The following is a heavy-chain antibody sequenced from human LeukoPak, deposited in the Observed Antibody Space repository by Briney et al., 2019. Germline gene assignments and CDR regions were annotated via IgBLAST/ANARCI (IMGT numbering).Heavy chain of an antibody. Sequence: GPALVKPTQTRTLTCTFSRFSHSTSGMRVSWIRQPPGKALEWLARIDWDDDKFYITSLKTRLTISKDTSKNQVVLTMTNMDPVGTATYYCARQIQWGYYYYMDVWGKGTTVTVSS. CDR1: RFSHSTSGMR. V-gene: IGHV2-70*04. J-gene: IGHJ6*03. D-gene: IGHD5-12*01. CDR3: ARQIQWGYYYYMDV. CDR2: IDWDDDK.